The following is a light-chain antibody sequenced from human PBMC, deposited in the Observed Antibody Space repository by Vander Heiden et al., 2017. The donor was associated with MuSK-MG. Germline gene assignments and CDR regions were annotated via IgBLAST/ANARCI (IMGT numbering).Light chain of an antibody. CDR1: SSDVGGYNY. V-gene: IGLV2-14*01. CDR3: SSDTSSSNYVV. J-gene: IGLJ2*01. CDR2: DVS. Sequence: QSALTQPASVSGSPGQSLTIPCTGTSSDVGGYNYVSWYQQHPSKAPKLMIYDVSNRPSGVSNRFSGSKAGNTASLTISGLQAEDEADYYWSSDTSSSNYVVFGGGTKLTVL.